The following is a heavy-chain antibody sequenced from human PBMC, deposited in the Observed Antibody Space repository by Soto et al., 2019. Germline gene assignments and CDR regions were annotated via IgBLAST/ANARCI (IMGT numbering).Heavy chain of an antibody. CDR2: IYYSGST. D-gene: IGHD3-16*02. Sequence: SETLSLTCTVSGGSISSSSYYWGWIRQPPGKGLEWIGSIYYSGSTYYNPSLKSRVTISVDTSKNQFSLKLSSVTAADTAVYYCARQESGYDYIWGSYRYLAYWGQGTLVTVSS. CDR3: ARQESGYDYIWGSYRYLAY. V-gene: IGHV4-39*01. CDR1: GGSISSSSYY. J-gene: IGHJ4*02.